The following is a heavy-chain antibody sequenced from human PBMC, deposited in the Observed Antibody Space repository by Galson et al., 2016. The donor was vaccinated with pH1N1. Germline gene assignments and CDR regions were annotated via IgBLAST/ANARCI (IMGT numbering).Heavy chain of an antibody. J-gene: IGHJ4*02. D-gene: IGHD3-16*02. V-gene: IGHV3-23*01. CDR2: ISGDGGNP. CDR3: ARAIGSRSAY. CDR1: EFTFSSYA. Sequence: SLRLSCAASEFTFSSYAMIWVRQAPGKGLEWVSVISGDGGNPYYADSVKGRFTISRDNSENSLYLQMNSLRDEDTALYYCARAIGSRSAYWGQGTLVTVSS.